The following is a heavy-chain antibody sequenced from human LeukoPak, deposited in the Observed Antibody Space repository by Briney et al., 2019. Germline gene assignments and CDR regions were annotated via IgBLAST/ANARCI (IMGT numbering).Heavy chain of an antibody. CDR3: AREPIVEVPPDY. CDR1: GGSISSYY. CDR2: IYYSGST. V-gene: IGHV4-59*06. J-gene: IGHJ4*02. Sequence: SETLSLTCTVPGGSISSYYWSWIRQPPGKGLEWIGYIYYSGSTYYNPSLKSRVTISVDTSKNQFSLKLSSVTAADTAVYYCAREPIVEVPPDYWGQGTLVTVSS. D-gene: IGHD2-2*01.